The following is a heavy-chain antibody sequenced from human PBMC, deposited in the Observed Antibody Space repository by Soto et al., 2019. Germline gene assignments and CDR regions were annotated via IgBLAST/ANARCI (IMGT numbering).Heavy chain of an antibody. J-gene: IGHJ5*02. CDR1: GFTFSSYS. CDR3: ARDGRRNGGYNWFDP. D-gene: IGHD2-8*01. CDR2: ISSSSSTI. V-gene: IGHV3-48*01. Sequence: GGSLRLSCAASGFTFSSYSMNWVRQAPGKGLEWVSYISSSSSTIYYADSVKGRFTISRDNAKNSLYLQMNSLRAEDTAVYYCARDGRRNGGYNWFDPWGQGTLVTVSS.